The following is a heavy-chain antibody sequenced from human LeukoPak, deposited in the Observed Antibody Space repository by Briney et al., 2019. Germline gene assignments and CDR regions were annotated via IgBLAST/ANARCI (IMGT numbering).Heavy chain of an antibody. J-gene: IGHJ2*01. Sequence: PGGSLRLSCAASGFTFSSYAMSWFRQAPGKGLEWVSGISGSGIGGRTHYADSVKGRFTISRDNSKNTLYLQMNSLRVEDTAVYYCAKDLSGYGPYWYFDLWGRGTLVTVSS. CDR2: ISGSGIGGRT. V-gene: IGHV3-23*01. D-gene: IGHD6-25*01. CDR3: AKDLSGYGPYWYFDL. CDR1: GFTFSSYA.